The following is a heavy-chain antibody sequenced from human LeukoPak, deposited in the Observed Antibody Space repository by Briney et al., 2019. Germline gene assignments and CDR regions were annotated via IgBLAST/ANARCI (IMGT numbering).Heavy chain of an antibody. V-gene: IGHV3-30*02. CDR3: AKDLDYYGSGSYYYYYYGMDV. CDR1: GFTFSSYG. CDR2: IRSDGSNK. D-gene: IGHD3-10*01. J-gene: IGHJ6*02. Sequence: GGSLRLSCAASGFTFSSYGMHWVRQAPGKGLEWISFIRSDGSNKYYADSVKGRFTISRDNSKNTLYLQMNSLRAEDTAVYYCAKDLDYYGSGSYYYYYYGMDVWGQGTTVTVSS.